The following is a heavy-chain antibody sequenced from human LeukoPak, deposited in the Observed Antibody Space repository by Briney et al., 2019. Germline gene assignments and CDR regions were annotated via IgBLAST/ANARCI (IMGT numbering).Heavy chain of an antibody. D-gene: IGHD4-17*01. CDR3: ARVHGYYIGLYYFDY. Sequence: ASVKVSCKASGYTYTTYGISWVRQAPGQGLEWMGWISGNGDNTKYVQEFQGRVTMTTDTSTSTAYMDLRSLRSDDTAIYYCARVHGYYIGLYYFDYWGKGTLSPSPQ. CDR2: ISGNGDNT. V-gene: IGHV1-18*01. J-gene: IGHJ4*02. CDR1: GYTYTTYG.